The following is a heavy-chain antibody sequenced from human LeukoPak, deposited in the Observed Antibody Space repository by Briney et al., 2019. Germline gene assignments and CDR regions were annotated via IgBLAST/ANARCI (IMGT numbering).Heavy chain of an antibody. D-gene: IGHD4-17*01. J-gene: IGHJ6*03. CDR3: ARVYGAYYYYYMDV. V-gene: IGHV3-64*01. CDR2: ISSNGGST. Sequence: SGGSLRLSCAASGFTFSSYAMHWVRQAPGKGLEYVSAISSNGGSTYYANSVKGRFTISRDNSKNTLYLQMGSLRAEDMAVYYCARVYGAYYYYYMDVWGKGTTVTISS. CDR1: GFTFSSYA.